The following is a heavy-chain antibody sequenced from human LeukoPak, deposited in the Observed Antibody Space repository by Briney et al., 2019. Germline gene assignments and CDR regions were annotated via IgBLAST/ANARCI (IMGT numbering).Heavy chain of an antibody. V-gene: IGHV3-7*04. Sequence: GGSLRLSCAASGFTFSSYWMSWVRQAPGKGLEWVANIKQDGSEKYYVDSVKGRFTISRDNAKNSLYLQMNSLRAEDTAVYYCARVGYDYVWGSYGTYYGMDVWGQETTVTVSS. CDR1: GFTFSSYW. CDR2: IKQDGSEK. J-gene: IGHJ6*02. CDR3: ARVGYDYVWGSYGTYYGMDV. D-gene: IGHD3-16*01.